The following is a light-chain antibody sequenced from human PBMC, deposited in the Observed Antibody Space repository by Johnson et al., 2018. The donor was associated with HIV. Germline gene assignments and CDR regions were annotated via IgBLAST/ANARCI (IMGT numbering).Light chain of an antibody. V-gene: IGLV1-51*02. Sequence: HSVLTQPPSVSAAPGQKVTISCSGSSSNIGNNYVSWYQQLPGTAPKLLIYENNKRPSGIPDRFSGSKSGTSATLGITGLQTGDEADYYCGTWDSRSALWAFGTGTKVTVL. CDR3: GTWDSRSALWA. J-gene: IGLJ1*01. CDR2: ENN. CDR1: SSNIGNNY.